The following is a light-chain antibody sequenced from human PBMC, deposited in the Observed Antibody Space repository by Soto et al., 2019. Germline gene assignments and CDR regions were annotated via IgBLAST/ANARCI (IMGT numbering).Light chain of an antibody. CDR3: QSYDSSLSGFYV. J-gene: IGLJ1*01. V-gene: IGLV1-40*01. CDR1: SSSIGAGYD. CDR2: ANS. Sequence: QSVLTQPPSVSGAPGQRVTISCTGSSSSIGAGYDVHWYQQLPGRAPKLLIYANSNRPSGVPDRFSGSRSGTSASLAITGLQAEDEADYSCQSYDSSLSGFYVFGTGTQLTVL.